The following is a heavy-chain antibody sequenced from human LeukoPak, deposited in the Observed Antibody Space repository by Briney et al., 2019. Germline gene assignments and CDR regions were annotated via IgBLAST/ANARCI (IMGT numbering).Heavy chain of an antibody. CDR3: AKGLSNLFDY. D-gene: IGHD4/OR15-4a*01. CDR2: ISGSGGST. J-gene: IGHJ4*02. CDR1: GFTFSSYA. V-gene: IGHV3-23*01. Sequence: GGSLRLSCAASGFTFSSYAMSWVRQAPGKGLEWVSISGSGGSTYYADSVKGRFTISRDNSKNTLYLQMNRLRADDTAVYHCAKGLSNLFDYWGQGTLVTVSS.